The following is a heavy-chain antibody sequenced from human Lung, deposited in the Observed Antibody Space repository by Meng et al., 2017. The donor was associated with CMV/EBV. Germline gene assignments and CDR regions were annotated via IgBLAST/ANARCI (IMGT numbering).Heavy chain of an antibody. J-gene: IGHJ4*02. Sequence: SVGSISSGDYYWSWIRQPPGKGREWIGYIYYSGSTYYNPSLKSRVTISVDTSKNQFSLKLSSVTAADTAVYYCARETHGSGSYYDYWGQGTLVTVSS. CDR3: ARETHGSGSYYDY. D-gene: IGHD3-10*01. V-gene: IGHV4-30-4*01. CDR1: VGSISSGDYY. CDR2: IYYSGST.